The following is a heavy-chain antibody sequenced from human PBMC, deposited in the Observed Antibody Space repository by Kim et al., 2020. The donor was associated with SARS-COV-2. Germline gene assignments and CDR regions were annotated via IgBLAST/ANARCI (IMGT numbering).Heavy chain of an antibody. V-gene: IGHV1-18*01. CDR1: GYTFSRYG. CDR3: ARGVTYSGTTDY. CDR2: ISAYNGNT. Sequence: ASVKVSCKASGYTFSRYGINWVRQAPGQGLERMGWISAYNGNTKHAQDFQGRVTMTTDTSTSTAYMELRSLRSDDTAVYFCARGVTYSGTTDYWGQGTLVTVSS. D-gene: IGHD1-26*01. J-gene: IGHJ4*02.